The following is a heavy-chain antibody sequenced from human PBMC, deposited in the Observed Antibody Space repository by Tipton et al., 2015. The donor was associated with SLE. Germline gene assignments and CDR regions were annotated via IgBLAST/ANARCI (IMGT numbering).Heavy chain of an antibody. CDR2: LWHDGSNK. CDR1: GSTFSGYG. J-gene: IGHJ4*02. V-gene: IGHV3-33*01. D-gene: IGHD5/OR15-5a*01. Sequence: SLRLSCASSGSTFSGYGMHCVRQAPGKGLEWVAFLWHDGSNKCYAESVKGRFTISRDNSKNTLYLQMNRLRAEDTAVYYCARDGVSTIPIDSWGQGILVTVSS. CDR3: ARDGVSTIPIDS.